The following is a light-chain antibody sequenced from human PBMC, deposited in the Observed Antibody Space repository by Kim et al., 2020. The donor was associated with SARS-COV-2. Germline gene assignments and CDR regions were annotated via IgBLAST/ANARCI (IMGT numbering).Light chain of an antibody. V-gene: IGKV1-27*01. CDR2: AAS. Sequence: AAVGDRVTITCRASQGISNYLAWYQQKPGKVPKLLIYAASTLQLGVPSRFSGSGSGTDFTFTISSLQPEDVATYYCHRYNSAPRTFGQGTKVDIK. J-gene: IGKJ1*01. CDR1: QGISNY. CDR3: HRYNSAPRT.